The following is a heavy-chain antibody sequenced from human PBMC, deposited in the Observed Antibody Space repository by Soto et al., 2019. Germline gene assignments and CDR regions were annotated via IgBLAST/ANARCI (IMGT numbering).Heavy chain of an antibody. Sequence: QVPLAQSGAEVNKHGPSVKVSCKASGGTFSSYTISWMRQAPGQGLEWMVRIIPILGIANYAQKLQGRVTITADKTSTTAYLARSRLRSEETNVDSCATDRDSEVRGRHFHHRCQGTLVTVAS. V-gene: IGHV1-69*08. CDR1: GGTFSSYT. CDR3: ATDRDSEVRGRHFHH. D-gene: IGHD3-16*01. J-gene: IGHJ1*01. CDR2: IIPILGIA.